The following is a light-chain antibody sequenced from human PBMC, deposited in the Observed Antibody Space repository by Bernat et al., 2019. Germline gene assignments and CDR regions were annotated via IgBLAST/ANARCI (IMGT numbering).Light chain of an antibody. Sequence: SYVLTQPPSVSVAPERTATLTCGGDKIASKLVHWYQQKPGQAPVLVVYDDTDRPSGIPERFSGSNSGNTATLTISRVDAGDEADYYCQVWDGSTDQVVFGGGTKLTVL. J-gene: IGLJ3*02. V-gene: IGLV3-21*03. CDR3: QVWDGSTDQVV. CDR2: DDT. CDR1: KIASKL.